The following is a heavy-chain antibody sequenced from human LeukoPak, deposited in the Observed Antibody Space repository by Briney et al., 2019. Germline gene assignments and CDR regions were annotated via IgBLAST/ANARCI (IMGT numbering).Heavy chain of an antibody. CDR2: ISAYNGNT. Sequence: ASVKVSCKASGYTFTSYGISWVRQAPGQGLEWMGWISAYNGNTNYAQKLQGRVTMTTDTSTSTAYMELRSLRSDDTAVYYCARLTRPIAAAGTRRYYFDYWGQGTLVTVSS. D-gene: IGHD6-13*01. J-gene: IGHJ4*02. CDR1: GYTFTSYG. CDR3: ARLTRPIAAAGTRRYYFDY. V-gene: IGHV1-18*01.